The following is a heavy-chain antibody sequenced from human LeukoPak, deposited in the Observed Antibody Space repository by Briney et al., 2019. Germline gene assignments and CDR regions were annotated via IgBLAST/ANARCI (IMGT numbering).Heavy chain of an antibody. Sequence: ASVKVSCKASGGTFSSYAISWVRQAPGQGLEWMGGIIPIFGTANYAQKFQGRVTITADKSTSTAYMELSSLRSEDTAVYYCARDRDGYNLKFDYWGQGTLVTVSS. CDR2: IIPIFGTA. V-gene: IGHV1-69*06. J-gene: IGHJ4*02. CDR1: GGTFSSYA. D-gene: IGHD5-24*01. CDR3: ARDRDGYNLKFDY.